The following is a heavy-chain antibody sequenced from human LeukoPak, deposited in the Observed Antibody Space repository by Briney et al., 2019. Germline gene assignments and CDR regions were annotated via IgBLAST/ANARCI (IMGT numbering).Heavy chain of an antibody. Sequence: ASVTVSCTVSGYTLTELSMHWVRQAPGKGLEWMGGFDPEDGETIYAQKFQGRVTMTEDTSTDTAYMGLSSLRSEDTAVYYCATGVGYSYGKSWGQGTLVTVSS. CDR1: GYTLTELS. J-gene: IGHJ4*02. D-gene: IGHD5-18*01. CDR3: ATGVGYSYGKS. V-gene: IGHV1-24*01. CDR2: FDPEDGET.